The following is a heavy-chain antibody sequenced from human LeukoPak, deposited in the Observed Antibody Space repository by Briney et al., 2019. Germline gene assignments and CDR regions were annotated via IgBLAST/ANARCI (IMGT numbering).Heavy chain of an antibody. V-gene: IGHV4-39*01. D-gene: IGHD3-10*01. J-gene: IGHJ2*01. CDR3: ARRDYGSGSYYKNWYFDL. CDR2: IFYSGST. Sequence: SETLSLTCTVSGGSISSSDYFWGWIRQPPGKGLEWVGTIFYSGSTYYNSSLRSRLTISVDTSKNQFSLKLSSVTAADTAVYHCARRDYGSGSYYKNWYFDLWGRGTLVTVSS. CDR1: GGSISSSDYF.